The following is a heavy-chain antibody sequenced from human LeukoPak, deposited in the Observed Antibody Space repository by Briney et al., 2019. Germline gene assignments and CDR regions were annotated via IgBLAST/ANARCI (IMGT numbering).Heavy chain of an antibody. CDR2: IYYSGST. V-gene: IGHV4-39*01. Sequence: SETLSLTCAVSGGSISSSSYYWGWIRQPPGKELEWIATIYYSGSTYYNPSLKSRVTISVDTSKNQFSLKLSSVTAADTAVYYCARHDSYGSVNWFDPWGQGTLVTVPS. CDR3: ARHDSYGSVNWFDP. J-gene: IGHJ5*02. D-gene: IGHD3-10*01. CDR1: GGSISSSSYY.